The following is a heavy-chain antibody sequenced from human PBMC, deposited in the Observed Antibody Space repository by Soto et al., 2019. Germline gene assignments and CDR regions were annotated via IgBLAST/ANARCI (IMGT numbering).Heavy chain of an antibody. Sequence: GSLRLSCAASGFTFRTYAMSWVRQAPGKGLEWVPGISDSASSTYYADSVKGRFTISRDNSKNALYLQMNSLRAEDTAVYFCAKGTKNGVVAVISDIYFDSWGQGALVTVSS. CDR1: GFTFRTYA. J-gene: IGHJ4*02. CDR3: AKGTKNGVVAVISDIYFDS. CDR2: ISDSASST. V-gene: IGHV3-23*01. D-gene: IGHD2-15*01.